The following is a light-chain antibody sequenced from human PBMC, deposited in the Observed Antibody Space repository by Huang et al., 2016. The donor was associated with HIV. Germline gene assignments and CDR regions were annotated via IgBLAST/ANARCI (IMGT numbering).Light chain of an antibody. CDR1: QSVFHSSKNKNY. CDR2: WAS. Sequence: IVVTQSPGPLALSLGGRAAINCTSSQSVFHSSKNKNYVNWYQVKPGQPPQLLLYWASTRESGVPDRFRGSGAGTDFTLTITSLQAEDVAVYYCHQYYSFPQTFGQGTKVEV. J-gene: IGKJ1*01. V-gene: IGKV4-1*01. CDR3: HQYYSFPQT.